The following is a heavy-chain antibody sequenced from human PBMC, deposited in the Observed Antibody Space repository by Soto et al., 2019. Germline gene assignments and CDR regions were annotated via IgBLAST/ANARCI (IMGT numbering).Heavy chain of an antibody. CDR2: IDPSDSQT. V-gene: IGHV5-10-1*01. D-gene: IGHD3-22*01. J-gene: IGHJ4*02. Sequence: GESLKISCKGSGYSFAGYWITWVRQKPGKGLEWMGRIDPSDSQTYYSPSFRGHVTISVTKSITTVFLQWSSLRASGTAMYYCARQIYDSDTGPNFQYYFDSWGQGTPVTVSS. CDR3: ARQIYDSDTGPNFQYYFDS. CDR1: GYSFAGYW.